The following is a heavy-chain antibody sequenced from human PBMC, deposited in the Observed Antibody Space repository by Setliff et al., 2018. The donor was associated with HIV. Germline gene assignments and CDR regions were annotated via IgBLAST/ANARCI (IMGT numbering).Heavy chain of an antibody. J-gene: IGHJ4*02. CDR2: IYSDDYT. D-gene: IGHD2-2*01. Sequence: GGSLRLSCAASGFSINNKYMGWVRQAPGKGLEWVSIIYSDDYTYYADSFKGRFAMSRDSSKNILSLQMTNLRAEDTAVYFCARRAYCSSTTCFDFWGQGTLVTVS. CDR1: GFSINNKY. V-gene: IGHV3-66*04. CDR3: ARRAYCSSTTCFDF.